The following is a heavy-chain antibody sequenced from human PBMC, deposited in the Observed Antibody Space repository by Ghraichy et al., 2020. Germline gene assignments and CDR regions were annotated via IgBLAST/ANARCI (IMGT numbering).Heavy chain of an antibody. D-gene: IGHD5-18*01. V-gene: IGHV4-34*01. Sequence: SETLSLTCAVYGGSFSGYYWSWIRQPPGKGLEWIGEINHSGSTNYNPSLKSRVTISVDTSKNQFSLKLSSVTAADTAVYYCARGPSTSTAMVITPFDYWGQGTLVTVSS. CDR2: INHSGST. CDR3: ARGPSTSTAMVITPFDY. CDR1: GGSFSGYY. J-gene: IGHJ4*02.